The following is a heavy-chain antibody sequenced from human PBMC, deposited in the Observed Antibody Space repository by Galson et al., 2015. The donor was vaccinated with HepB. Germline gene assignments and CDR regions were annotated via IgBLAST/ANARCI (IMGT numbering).Heavy chain of an antibody. V-gene: IGHV3-33*01. D-gene: IGHD3-22*01. Sequence: SLRLSCAASGFTFSSYGMHWVRQAPGKGLEWVAVIWYDGSNKYYADSVKGRFTISRDNSKNTLYLQMNSLRAEDTAVYYCARGVGDSSGSYYFDYWGREPWSPSPQ. J-gene: IGHJ4*02. CDR3: ARGVGDSSGSYYFDY. CDR2: IWYDGSNK. CDR1: GFTFSSYG.